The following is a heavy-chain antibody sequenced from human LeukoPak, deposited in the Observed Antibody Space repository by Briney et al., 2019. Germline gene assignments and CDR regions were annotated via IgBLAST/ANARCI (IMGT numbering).Heavy chain of an antibody. V-gene: IGHV3-53*01. Sequence: GGSLRLSCAASGFTVSSNYMSWVRQAPGKGLEWVSVIYSGGSTYYADSVKGRFTISRDNSKNTLYLQMNSLRAEDTAVYYCAKELRSGYSPYLTPQPYNWFDPWGQGTLVTVSS. CDR3: AKELRSGYSPYLTPQPYNWFDP. J-gene: IGHJ5*02. CDR1: GFTVSSNY. D-gene: IGHD3-3*01. CDR2: IYSGGST.